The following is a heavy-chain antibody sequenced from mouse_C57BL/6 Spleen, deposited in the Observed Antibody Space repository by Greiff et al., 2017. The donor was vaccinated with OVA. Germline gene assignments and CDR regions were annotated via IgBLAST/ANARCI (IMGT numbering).Heavy chain of an antibody. CDR1: GYTFTSYW. J-gene: IGHJ4*01. CDR2: IYPGSGST. D-gene: IGHD2-5*01. V-gene: IGHV1-55*01. CDR3: VSRDYSNDYAMDY. Sequence: VQLQQPGAELVKPGASVKMSCKASGYTFTSYWITWVKQRPGQGLEWIGDIYPGSGSTNYNEKFKSKATLTVDTSSSTAYMQLSSLTSEDSAVYYFVSRDYSNDYAMDYWGQGTSVTVSS.